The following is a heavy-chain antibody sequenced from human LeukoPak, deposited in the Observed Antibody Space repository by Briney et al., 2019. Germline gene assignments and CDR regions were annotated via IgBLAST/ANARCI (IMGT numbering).Heavy chain of an antibody. CDR3: ARGGGFDWFQDFDY. CDR1: GGSFSGYY. D-gene: IGHD3-9*01. CDR2: INHSGST. J-gene: IGHJ4*02. Sequence: SETLSLTCAVYGGSFSGYYWSWIRQPPGKGLEWIGEINHSGSTNYNPSLKSRVTISVDTSKNQFSLKLSSVTAADTAVYYCARGGGFDWFQDFDYWGQRTLVTVSS. V-gene: IGHV4-34*01.